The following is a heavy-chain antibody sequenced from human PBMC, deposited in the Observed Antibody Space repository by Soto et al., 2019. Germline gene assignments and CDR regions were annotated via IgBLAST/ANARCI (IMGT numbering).Heavy chain of an antibody. CDR3: SRRTGHCSGWFDP. Sequence: QVQLQESGPGLVKPSESLSLTCTVSSGSISGYYWSWFRQHPGQGLEWIGYIYYSGTTYYNPSLKSRFTISVDTSKNQFSLKVTSVTAADAAVYYCSRRTGHCSGWFDPWGQGSLVTVSS. D-gene: IGHD2-21*01. CDR2: IYYSGTT. V-gene: IGHV4-59*01. J-gene: IGHJ5*02. CDR1: SGSISGYY.